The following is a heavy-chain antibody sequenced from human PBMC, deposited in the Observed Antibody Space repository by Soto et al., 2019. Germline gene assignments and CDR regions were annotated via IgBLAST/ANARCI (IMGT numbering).Heavy chain of an antibody. D-gene: IGHD2-2*01. Sequence: EVQLLESGGGLVQPGGSLRLSCAGSGFTFINYAMNWVRQAPGKGLEWVSSISGGGDATFFADSVRGRFTISSDNSKNTVTLQMNSLGVDDTAVYYCARKILGSTSRPNYWYFDLWGRGTLVTVSS. V-gene: IGHV3-23*01. CDR3: ARKILGSTSRPNYWYFDL. CDR2: ISGGGDAT. J-gene: IGHJ2*01. CDR1: GFTFINYA.